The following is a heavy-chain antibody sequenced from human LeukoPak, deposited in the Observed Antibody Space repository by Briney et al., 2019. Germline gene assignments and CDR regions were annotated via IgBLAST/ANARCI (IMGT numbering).Heavy chain of an antibody. CDR2: ISSSSSYI. J-gene: IGHJ4*02. CDR3: ASPSGPFDY. V-gene: IGHV3-21*01. CDR1: GFTFSSYS. Sequence: PGGSLRLSCAASGFTFSSYSMNWIRQAPGKGLEWVSSISSSSSYIYYADSVKGRFTISRDNAKNSLYLQMNSLRAEDTAVYYCASPSGPFDYWGQGTLVTVSS.